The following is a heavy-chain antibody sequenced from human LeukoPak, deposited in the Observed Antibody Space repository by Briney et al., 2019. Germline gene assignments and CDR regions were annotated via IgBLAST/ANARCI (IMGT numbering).Heavy chain of an antibody. CDR3: AKDRGPGILWFGELLGGAFDI. J-gene: IGHJ3*02. Sequence: GGTLRLSCAASGFTFDDYAMHWVRQAPGQGLEWVSGISWSSGSYGHTDSVKGRFTITRDNAKNSLYLQMNSLRAEGMALYYCAKDRGPGILWFGELLGGAFDIWGQGTMVTVSS. V-gene: IGHV3-9*03. CDR1: GFTFDDYA. D-gene: IGHD3-10*01. CDR2: ISWSSGSY.